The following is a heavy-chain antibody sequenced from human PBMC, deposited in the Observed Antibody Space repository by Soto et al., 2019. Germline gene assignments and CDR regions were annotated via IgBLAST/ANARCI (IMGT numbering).Heavy chain of an antibody. V-gene: IGHV4-31*03. D-gene: IGHD3-9*01. Sequence: SETLSLTCTVSGDFISSGFHYWSWIRQHPGKGLEWIGYIYYTGSTYSNPSLKSRVTMSVDTSKNQFSLRLSSVTAADTAVYYCARAGFQPNYNWFDPWGQGTLVTVSS. J-gene: IGHJ5*02. CDR2: IYYTGST. CDR3: ARAGFQPNYNWFDP. CDR1: GDFISSGFHY.